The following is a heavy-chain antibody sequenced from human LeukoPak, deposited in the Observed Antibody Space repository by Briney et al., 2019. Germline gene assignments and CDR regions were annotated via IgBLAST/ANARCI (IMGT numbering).Heavy chain of an antibody. J-gene: IGHJ6*02. Sequence: SETLSLTCAVSGDSISRYSWSWIRQPPGKGLEWLGNILYTGSTNYNPSLKSRVSISTDTSKNQFSLKLTSVTAADTAVYYCARGGRGYYYDSSGYSYQTYYYGLDVWGQGTTVTVSS. D-gene: IGHD3-22*01. CDR1: GDSISRYS. V-gene: IGHV4-59*01. CDR3: ARGGRGYYYDSSGYSYQTYYYGLDV. CDR2: ILYTGST.